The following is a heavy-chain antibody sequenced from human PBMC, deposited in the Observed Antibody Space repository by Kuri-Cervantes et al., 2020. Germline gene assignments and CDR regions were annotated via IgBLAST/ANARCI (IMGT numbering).Heavy chain of an antibody. Sequence: SETLSLTCTVSGGSISSYYWSWIRQPPGKGLEWIGYIYHSGSTYYNPSLKSRVTISVDTSKNQFSLKLSSVTAADTAVYYCARISIVGAIADYWGQGTLVTVSS. CDR1: GGSISSYY. V-gene: IGHV4-59*04. CDR3: ARISIVGAIADY. J-gene: IGHJ4*02. CDR2: IYHSGST. D-gene: IGHD1-26*01.